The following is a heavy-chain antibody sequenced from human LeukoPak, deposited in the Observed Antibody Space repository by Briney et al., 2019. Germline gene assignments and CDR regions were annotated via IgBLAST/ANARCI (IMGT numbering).Heavy chain of an antibody. D-gene: IGHD1-26*01. V-gene: IGHV1-2*02. CDR3: AGALSIVGATNY. CDR1: GYTFTGYY. CDR2: INPNSGGT. J-gene: IGHJ4*02. Sequence: ASVKVSCKASGYTFTGYYMHWVRQAPGQGLEWMGWINPNSGGTNYAQKFQGRVTMTRDTSISTAYMELSRLRSDDTAVYYCAGALSIVGATNYWGQGTLVTVSS.